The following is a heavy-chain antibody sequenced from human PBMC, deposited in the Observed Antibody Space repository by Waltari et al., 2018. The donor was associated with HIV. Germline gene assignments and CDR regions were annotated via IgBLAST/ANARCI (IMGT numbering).Heavy chain of an antibody. Sequence: MVESGGDLVQPGGSLRLSCEGSGFTFSNYWMSWVRQAPGKGLEWVANIKQDGAEKYYVDSVRGRFTISRDNAKNSLYLQMNSLTADDTAVYYCASHRYSGYDKYFYYYYGMDVWGQGP. V-gene: IGHV3-7*01. D-gene: IGHD1-26*01. CDR1: GFTFSNYW. J-gene: IGHJ6*02. CDR2: IKQDGAEK. CDR3: ASHRYSGYDKYFYYYYGMDV.